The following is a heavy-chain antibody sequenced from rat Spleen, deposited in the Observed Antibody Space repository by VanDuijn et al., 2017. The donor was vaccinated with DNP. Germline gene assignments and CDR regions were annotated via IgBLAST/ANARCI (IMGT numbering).Heavy chain of an antibody. CDR2: ISSGGST. V-gene: IGHV2-19*01. Sequence: QVQLMESGPGLVQPSQTLSLTCTVSGFSLTDYSVHWVRQPPGKGLEWIAAISSGGSTYYNSPLKSRLSISRDTSKSQVFLKMNSLQTVDTAIYFCTRGRGYDYDWFPYWGQGTLVTVSS. J-gene: IGHJ3*01. D-gene: IGHD1-7*01. CDR3: TRGRGYDYDWFPY. CDR1: GFSLTDYS.